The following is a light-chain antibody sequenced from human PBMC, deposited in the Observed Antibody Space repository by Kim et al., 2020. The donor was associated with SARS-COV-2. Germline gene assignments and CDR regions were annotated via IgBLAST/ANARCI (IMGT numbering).Light chain of an antibody. CDR3: QQYGSSPLT. CDR1: QSSSSSY. Sequence: GETATPSCRASQSSSSSYLAWYQQKPGQAPRLLIYGASSRATGIPDRFSGSGSGTDFTLTISRLEPEDFAVYYCQQYGSSPLTFGGGTKVDIK. CDR2: GAS. V-gene: IGKV3-20*01. J-gene: IGKJ4*01.